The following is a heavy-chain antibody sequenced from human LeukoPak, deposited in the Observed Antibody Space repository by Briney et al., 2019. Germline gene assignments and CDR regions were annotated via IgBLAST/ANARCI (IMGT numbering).Heavy chain of an antibody. CDR2: INHSGST. D-gene: IGHD3-10*01. J-gene: IGHJ4*02. V-gene: IGHV4-34*01. CDR3: ARGQRSLY. CDR1: GESFSGYY. Sequence: SETLSLTCAVYGESFSGYYWSWIRQPPGKGLEWIGEINHSGSTNYNPSLKSRVTISVDTSKNQFSLKLSSVTAADTAVYYCARGQRSLYWGQGTLVTVSS.